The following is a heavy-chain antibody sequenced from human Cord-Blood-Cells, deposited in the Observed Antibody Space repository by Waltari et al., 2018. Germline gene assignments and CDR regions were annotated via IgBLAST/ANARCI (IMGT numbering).Heavy chain of an antibody. Sequence: EVQLVESGGGLVKPGGSLRLSCAASGFTFSSYSMNWVRKAPGKGPEWVSSISSSSSYIYYADSVKGRFTSSRDNAKNSLYLQMNSLRAEDTAVYYCARETTYYDILTGYSSGAFDIWGQGTMVTVSS. D-gene: IGHD3-9*01. CDR1: GFTFSSYS. CDR2: ISSSSSYI. J-gene: IGHJ3*02. V-gene: IGHV3-21*03. CDR3: ARETTYYDILTGYSSGAFDI.